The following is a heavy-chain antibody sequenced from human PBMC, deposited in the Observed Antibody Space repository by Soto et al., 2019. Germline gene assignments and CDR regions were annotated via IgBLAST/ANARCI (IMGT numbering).Heavy chain of an antibody. Sequence: QVQLVQSGAEVKKPGSSVKVSCKASGGTFSSYAISWVRQAPGQGLEWMGWIIPISGTANYAQKFQGRVTITADESTSTAYMELSSLRSEDTAVYYCARSQGSSTSLEIYYYYYYGMDVWGQWTTVTVSS. CDR3: ARSQGSSTSLEIYYYYYYGMDV. V-gene: IGHV1-69*01. D-gene: IGHD2-2*01. J-gene: IGHJ6*02. CDR1: GGTFSSYA. CDR2: IIPISGTA.